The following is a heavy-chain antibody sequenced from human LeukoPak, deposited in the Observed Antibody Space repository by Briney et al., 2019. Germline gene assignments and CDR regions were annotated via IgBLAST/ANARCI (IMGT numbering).Heavy chain of an antibody. CDR2: ISYDGSNK. CDR3: ARDSIVGAHYGMDV. D-gene: IGHD1-26*01. CDR1: GFTFSSYA. V-gene: IGHV3-30-3*01. Sequence: PGGSLRLSCAASGFTFSSYAMHWVRQAPGKGLEWVAVISYDGSNKYYADSVKGRFTISRDNSKNTLYLQMNSLRAEDTAVYYCARDSIVGAHYGMDVWGQGTTVTVSS. J-gene: IGHJ6*02.